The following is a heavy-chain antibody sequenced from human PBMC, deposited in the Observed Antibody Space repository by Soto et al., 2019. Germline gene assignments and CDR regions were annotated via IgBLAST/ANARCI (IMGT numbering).Heavy chain of an antibody. CDR3: ARDMAYCGGDCSLRGSDAFDI. CDR2: INPNSGGT. D-gene: IGHD2-21*02. CDR1: GYTFTGYY. J-gene: IGHJ3*02. V-gene: IGHV1-2*04. Sequence: GASVKVSCKASGYTFTGYYMHWVRQAPGQGLEWMGWINPNSGGTNYAQKFQGWVTMTRDTSISTAYMELSRLRSDDTAVYYCARDMAYCGGDCSLRGSDAFDIWGQGTMVTVS.